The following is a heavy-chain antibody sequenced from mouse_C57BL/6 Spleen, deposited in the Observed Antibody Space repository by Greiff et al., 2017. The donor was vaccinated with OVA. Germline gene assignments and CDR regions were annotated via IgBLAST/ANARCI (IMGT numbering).Heavy chain of an antibody. Sequence: LQPGAELVMPGASVKLSCKASGYTFTSYWMHWVKQRPGQGLEWIGEIDPSDSYTNYNQKFKGKSTLTVDKSSSTAYMQLSSLTSEDSAVYYCASNYGNLAWFAYWGQGTLVTVSA. D-gene: IGHD2-1*01. CDR1: GYTFTSYW. CDR3: ASNYGNLAWFAY. V-gene: IGHV1-69*01. J-gene: IGHJ3*01. CDR2: IDPSDSYT.